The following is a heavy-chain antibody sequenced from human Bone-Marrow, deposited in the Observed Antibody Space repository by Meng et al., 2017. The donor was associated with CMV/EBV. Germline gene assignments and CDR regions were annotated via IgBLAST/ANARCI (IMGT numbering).Heavy chain of an antibody. Sequence: GESLRLSCAASGFTFSSYAMHWVRQAPGKGLEWVAVISYDGSKKYYADSVKGRFTITRDKSKNTVYLEMNSLRAEDTAVYYCARDSRAKYIVIEGGDNINFWGQGTLVTVSS. CDR2: ISYDGSKK. D-gene: IGHD2/OR15-2a*01. CDR3: ARDSRAKYIVIEGGDNINF. CDR1: GFTFSSYA. V-gene: IGHV3-30-3*01. J-gene: IGHJ4*03.